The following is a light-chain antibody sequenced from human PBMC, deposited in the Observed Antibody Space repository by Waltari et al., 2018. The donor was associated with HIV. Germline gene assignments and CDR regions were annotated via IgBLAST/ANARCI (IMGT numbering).Light chain of an antibody. Sequence: NFVLTQHHSVSQSPGTTVTISCARSSGNIANNHVQCHQQSPGSAPTPVIYEDTQRPSGVPDRFSGSIDTSSNSASLTIYELKTEDEADYYCQSYDQTIPCVFGTGTRLTVL. J-gene: IGLJ1*01. CDR1: SGNIANNH. CDR3: QSYDQTIPCV. V-gene: IGLV6-57*03. CDR2: EDT.